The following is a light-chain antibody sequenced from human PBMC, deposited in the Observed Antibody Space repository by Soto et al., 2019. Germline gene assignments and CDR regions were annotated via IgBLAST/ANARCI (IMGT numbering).Light chain of an antibody. J-gene: IGLJ1*01. V-gene: IGLV2-14*01. Sequence: QSVLTQPASVSGSPGQSITISCTGTSSDVGAYNYVSWYQQHPGKAPKLMIYDVDNRPSGVSNRFSGSKSGNTASLTISGLQAKDEADYYCSSYTSSSTLVFGTGTKLTVL. CDR3: SSYTSSSTLV. CDR2: DVD. CDR1: SSDVGAYNY.